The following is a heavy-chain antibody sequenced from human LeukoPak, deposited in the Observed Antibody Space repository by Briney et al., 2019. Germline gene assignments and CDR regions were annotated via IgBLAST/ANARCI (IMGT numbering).Heavy chain of an antibody. Sequence: GGSLRLSCAASGFTFSSYGMHWVRQAPGKGLEWVAFIRYDGSNKYYADSVKGRFTISRDNSKNTLYLQMNSLRAEDTAVYYCAKDPSPMVRGVIIDGYSDCWGQGTLVTVSS. CDR2: IRYDGSNK. CDR1: GFTFSSYG. D-gene: IGHD3-10*01. J-gene: IGHJ4*02. CDR3: AKDPSPMVRGVIIDGYSDC. V-gene: IGHV3-30*02.